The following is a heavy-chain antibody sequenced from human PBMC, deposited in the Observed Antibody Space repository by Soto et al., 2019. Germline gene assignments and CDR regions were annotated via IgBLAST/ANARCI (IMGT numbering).Heavy chain of an antibody. V-gene: IGHV3-33*01. Sequence: PGGSLRLACAASGFTFSSYGMHWVRQAPGKGLEWVAVIWYDGSNKYYADSVKGRFTISRDNSKNTLYLQMNSLRAEDTAVYYCARTRREMATDWYFDLWGRGTLVTVSS. CDR3: ARTRREMATDWYFDL. CDR1: GFTFSSYG. CDR2: IWYDGSNK. J-gene: IGHJ2*01. D-gene: IGHD5-12*01.